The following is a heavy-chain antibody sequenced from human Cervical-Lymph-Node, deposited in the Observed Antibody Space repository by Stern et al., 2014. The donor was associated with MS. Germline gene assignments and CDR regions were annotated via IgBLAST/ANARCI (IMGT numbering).Heavy chain of an antibody. J-gene: IGHJ6*02. CDR2: IYPSGRT. CDR3: ARRDSAVMDV. V-gene: IGHV4-4*02. D-gene: IGHD1-26*01. CDR1: GGSISSSNW. Sequence: VQLQESGPGLVKPSGTLSLTCAVSGGSISSSNWWSWVRQPPGKGLDWIGEIYPSGRTNFNPSLKSRVTISVDKPKTQFSLKLSSVTAADTAVYYCARRDSAVMDVWGQGTTVTVSS.